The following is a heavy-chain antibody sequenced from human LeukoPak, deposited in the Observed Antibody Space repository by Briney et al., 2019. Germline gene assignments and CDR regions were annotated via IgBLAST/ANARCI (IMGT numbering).Heavy chain of an antibody. D-gene: IGHD1-1*01. J-gene: IGHJ4*02. CDR3: ARDSFGTSLNDY. CDR2: IYHSGST. V-gene: IGHV4-38-2*02. Sequence: SETLSLTCTVPGYSISSGYYWGWNRQPPGKGLEWIGSIYHSGSTNYNPSLKSRVTISVDKSKNQFSLKLSSVTAADTAVYYCARDSFGTSLNDYWSQGTLVTVSS. CDR1: GYSISSGYY.